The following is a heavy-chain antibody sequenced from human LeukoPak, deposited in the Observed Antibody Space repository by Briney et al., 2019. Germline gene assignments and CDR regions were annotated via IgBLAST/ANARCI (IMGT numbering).Heavy chain of an antibody. CDR1: GFTFSSYA. V-gene: IGHV3-23*01. Sequence: GGSLRLSCAASGFTFSSYAMSWVRQAPGKGLDWVSAISGDGENTYYGDSVKGRFTISRDNSKSTLYLQMNSLRVEDTAIYYCAKPRAMTTGVGRYFDLWGRGTLVSVSS. CDR2: ISGDGENT. CDR3: AKPRAMTTGVGRYFDL. D-gene: IGHD1-1*01. J-gene: IGHJ2*01.